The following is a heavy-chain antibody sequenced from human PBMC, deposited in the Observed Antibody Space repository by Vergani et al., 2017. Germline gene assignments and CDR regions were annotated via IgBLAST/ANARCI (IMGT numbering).Heavy chain of an antibody. V-gene: IGHV4-38-2*01. CDR1: FDSISSGNN. CDR2: VSHSGDT. CDR3: ARRNSSYYFDI. J-gene: IGHJ5*02. D-gene: IGHD3-22*01. Sequence: QVNLQESAPGLVKPPETLPLTCAVSFDSISSGNNWGWIRQPPGKGLEWISSVSHSGDTYFNPSLKGRIFLSMDTSNNYFFLTLSSVTAADTAMYYCARRNSSYYFDIWGQGVLITVSS.